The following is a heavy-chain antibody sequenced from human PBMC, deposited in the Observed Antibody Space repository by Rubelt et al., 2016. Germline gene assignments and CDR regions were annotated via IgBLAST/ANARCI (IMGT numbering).Heavy chain of an antibody. V-gene: IGHV6-1*01. CDR2: TYYRSKWYN. CDR1: VSSSSAV. J-gene: IGHJ4*02. Sequence: VSSSSAVWDWMRQSPSRGFEWLGRTYYRSKWYNDYAVSVKSRITINPDTSKNQFSLQLNSVTPEDTAVYYCARTVAVAGIIDYWGQGTLVTVSS. CDR3: ARTVAVAGIIDY. D-gene: IGHD6-19*01.